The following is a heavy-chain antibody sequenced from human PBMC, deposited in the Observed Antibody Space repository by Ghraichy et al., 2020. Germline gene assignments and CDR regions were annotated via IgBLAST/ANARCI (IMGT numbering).Heavy chain of an antibody. D-gene: IGHD5-12*01. V-gene: IGHV4-59*01. CDR3: ASTKQYSGYENYYYGMDV. J-gene: IGHJ6*02. CDR1: GGSISSYY. CDR2: IYYSGST. Sequence: SETLSLTCTVSGGSISSYYWSWIRQPPGKGLEWIGYIYYSGSTNYNPSLKSRVTISVDTSKNQFSLKLSSVTAADTAVYYCASTKQYSGYENYYYGMDVWGQGTTVTVSS.